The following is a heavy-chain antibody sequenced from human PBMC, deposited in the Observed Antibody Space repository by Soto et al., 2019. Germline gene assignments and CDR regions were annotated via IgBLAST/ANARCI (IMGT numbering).Heavy chain of an antibody. V-gene: IGHV4-31*03. Sequence: SETLSLTCSVSGVSISSGADYWSWIRQRPGKGLEWIGSIYSSGSSSYNPALKSRLTISLDTSKNQFPLKLTSVTAADTAVYYCAREPYLPKARNDFWGQGTLVTVSS. CDR3: AREPYLPKARNDF. CDR2: IYSSGSS. CDR1: GVSISSGADY. J-gene: IGHJ4*02.